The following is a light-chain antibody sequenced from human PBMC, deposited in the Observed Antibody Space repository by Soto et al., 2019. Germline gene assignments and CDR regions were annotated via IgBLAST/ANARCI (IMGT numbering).Light chain of an antibody. CDR2: RAF. V-gene: IGKV3-20*01. CDR3: QQYGSSPSIP. CDR1: QSVSSSD. Sequence: EIVLTQSPCTLSLSPGERATLSCRASQSVSSSDLAWYRQKPGQAPRLLIYRAFTRATGIPARFSGSGFGTDFTLTISRLEPEDFAVYYCQQYGSSPSIPFGQVTLLEI. J-gene: IGKJ5*01.